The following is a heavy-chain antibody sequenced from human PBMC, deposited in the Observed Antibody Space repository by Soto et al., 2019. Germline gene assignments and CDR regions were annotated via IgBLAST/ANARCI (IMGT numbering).Heavy chain of an antibody. CDR3: AKDSGSGCLLFDP. J-gene: IGHJ5*02. V-gene: IGHV3-30*18. D-gene: IGHD6-19*01. CDR1: GFTFSSYG. CDR2: ISSDGNNN. Sequence: QVQLVESGGGVVQPGRSLRLSCAASGFTFSSYGMHWVRQAPGKGLEWVAIISSDGNNNYYADSVKGRFTISRDNSKNPLSLQMNSLRAEDTAVYYCAKDSGSGCLLFDPWGQGTLVTVSS.